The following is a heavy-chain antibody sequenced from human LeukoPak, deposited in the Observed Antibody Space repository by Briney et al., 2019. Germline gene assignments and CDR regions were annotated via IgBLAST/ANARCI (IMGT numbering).Heavy chain of an antibody. D-gene: IGHD1-26*01. CDR2: ISYDGSNK. CDR3: AKLGGATMDAFDI. J-gene: IGHJ3*02. V-gene: IGHV3-30*18. CDR1: GFIFSTYG. Sequence: GGSLRLSCAASGFIFSTYGMHWVRRAPGKGLEWVAVISYDGSNKYYADSVKGRFTISRDNSKNTLYLQMNSLRAEDTAVYYCAKLGGATMDAFDIWGQGTMVTVSS.